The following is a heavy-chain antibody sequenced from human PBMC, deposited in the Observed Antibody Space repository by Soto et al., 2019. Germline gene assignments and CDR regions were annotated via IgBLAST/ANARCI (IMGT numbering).Heavy chain of an antibody. CDR1: GFTFSTYW. CDR3: ARRSGYSSSWSAFDI. CDR2: IKQDGSEK. D-gene: IGHD6-13*01. V-gene: IGHV3-7*04. J-gene: IGHJ3*02. Sequence: EVQLVESGGGLVQPGGSLRLSCAASGFTFSTYWMSWVRQAPGKGLEWVAKIKQDGSEKYYVDSVKGRFTISRDNAKNSLFLQMNSLRAEDTAVYYCARRSGYSSSWSAFDIWGQGTMVTVSS.